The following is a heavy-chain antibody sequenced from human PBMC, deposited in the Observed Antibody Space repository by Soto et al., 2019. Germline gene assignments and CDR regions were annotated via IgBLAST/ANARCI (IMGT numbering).Heavy chain of an antibody. D-gene: IGHD3-22*01. CDR3: ARGHYDSSRYYFYYSVY. V-gene: IGHV4-30-4*01. Sequence: SETLSLTCTVSGGSISSDDYYWSWIRQPPGKGLEWIGYIYYSGGTYYNPSLKSRVTISVDTSKNQFSLKLSSVTAADTAVYYCARGHYDSSRYYFYYSVYSYQGTL. CDR2: IYYSGGT. J-gene: IGHJ4*02. CDR1: GGSISSDDYY.